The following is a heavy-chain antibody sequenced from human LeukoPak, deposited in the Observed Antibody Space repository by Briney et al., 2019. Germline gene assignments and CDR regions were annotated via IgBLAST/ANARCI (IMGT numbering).Heavy chain of an antibody. CDR2: IYHSGST. Sequence: PSGTLSLTCAVSGDSISSSNWWNWVRQPPGKGLEWIGEIYHSGSTHYNPSLKSRITISVDTSKNQFSLKLSSVTAADTAVYYCARDRQYSGSYYDYWGQGTLVTVSS. D-gene: IGHD1-26*01. CDR3: ARDRQYSGSYYDY. CDR1: GDSISSSNW. J-gene: IGHJ4*02. V-gene: IGHV4-4*02.